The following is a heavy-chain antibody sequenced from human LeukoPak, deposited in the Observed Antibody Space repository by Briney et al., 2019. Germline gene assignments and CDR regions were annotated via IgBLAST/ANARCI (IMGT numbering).Heavy chain of an antibody. CDR1: GFTFSSYS. CDR2: ISISGSTI. Sequence: PGGSLRLSCAASGFTFSSYSMKWVRQAPGKGLEWVSYISISGSTIHYADSVKGRFTISRDNAKNSLYLQMNSLRVEDTAVYYCARRAPSHDFDDWGQGTLVTVSS. V-gene: IGHV3-48*04. CDR3: ARRAPSHDFDD. J-gene: IGHJ4*02.